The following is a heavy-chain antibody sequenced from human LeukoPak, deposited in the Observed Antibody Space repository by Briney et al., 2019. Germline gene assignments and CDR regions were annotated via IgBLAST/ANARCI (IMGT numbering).Heavy chain of an antibody. V-gene: IGHV3-21*01. D-gene: IGHD4-23*01. CDR2: ISSSSSYI. Sequence: GGSLRLSCAASGFTFSSYSMNWVRQAPGKGLEWVSSISSSSSYIYYADSVKGRSTISRDNANNSLYLQMNSLRAEDTAVYYCARGGGKGYGYWGQGTLVTVSS. CDR1: GFTFSSYS. CDR3: ARGGGKGYGY. J-gene: IGHJ4*02.